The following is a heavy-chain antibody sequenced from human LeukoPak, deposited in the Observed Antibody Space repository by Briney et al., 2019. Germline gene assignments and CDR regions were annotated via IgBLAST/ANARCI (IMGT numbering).Heavy chain of an antibody. J-gene: IGHJ4*02. CDR2: IYHSGST. D-gene: IGHD6-13*01. Sequence: PSETLSLTCTVSGGSISSGGYYWRWIRQPPGKGLEWIGYIYHSGSTNYNPSLKSRVTISVDRSKNQFSLKLSSVTAADTAVYYCARRAAGDYFDYWGQGNLVTVSS. CDR1: GGSISSGGYY. CDR3: ARRAAGDYFDY. V-gene: IGHV4-30-2*01.